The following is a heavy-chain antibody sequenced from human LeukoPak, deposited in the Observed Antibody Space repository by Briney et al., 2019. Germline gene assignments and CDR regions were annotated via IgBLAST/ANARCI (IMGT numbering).Heavy chain of an antibody. J-gene: IGHJ4*02. V-gene: IGHV4-4*07. CDR3: ARAPRYCSGGTCYSGTFDY. Sequence: PSETLSLTCTVSGGSISSYYWNWIRQPAGKGLEWIGRIYTSGSTNYNPSLKSRVTMSVDTSKNQFSLKLSSVTAAGTAVYFCARAPRYCSGGTCYSGTFDYWGQGTLVTVSS. CDR2: IYTSGST. CDR1: GGSISSYY. D-gene: IGHD2-15*01.